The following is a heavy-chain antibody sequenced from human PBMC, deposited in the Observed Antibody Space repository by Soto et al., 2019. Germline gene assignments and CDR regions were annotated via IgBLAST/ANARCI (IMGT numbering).Heavy chain of an antibody. Sequence: GGSMRFSCTASGLTFNNYDMLWVRQAPGKGLECVSTFGSAGDIYYSDSVKGRFTISRDNASNSLYLQMNSLRAADTAVYYCARGGPNWDYYFYGMDVWGQGTTVTVSS. J-gene: IGHJ6*02. CDR1: GLTFNNYD. V-gene: IGHV3-13*01. D-gene: IGHD3-16*01. CDR3: ARGGPNWDYYFYGMDV. CDR2: FGSAGDI.